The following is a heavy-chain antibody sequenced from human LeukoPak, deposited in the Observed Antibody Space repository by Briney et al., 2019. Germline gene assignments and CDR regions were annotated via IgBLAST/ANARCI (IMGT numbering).Heavy chain of an antibody. J-gene: IGHJ5*02. CDR2: IIPIFGTA. Sequence: ASVKVSCKASGGTFSSYAISWVRQAPGQGLEWMGGIIPIFGTANYAQKFQGRVTITADESTSTAYMELSSLRSEDTAVYYCARVRYCSSGSCYSTGLDPWGQGTLVTVSS. D-gene: IGHD2-15*01. V-gene: IGHV1-69*13. CDR1: GGTFSSYA. CDR3: ARVRYCSSGSCYSTGLDP.